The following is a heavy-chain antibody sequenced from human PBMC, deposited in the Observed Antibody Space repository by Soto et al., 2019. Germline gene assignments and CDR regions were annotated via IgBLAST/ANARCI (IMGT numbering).Heavy chain of an antibody. D-gene: IGHD1-26*01. CDR3: ASATPIVGATDYYGMDV. J-gene: IGHJ6*02. Sequence: ASVKVSCKASGYTFTGYYMHWVRQAPGQGLEWMGWINPNRGGTNYAQKFQGWVTMTRDTSISIAYMELSRLRSDDTAVYYCASATPIVGATDYYGMDVWGQGTTVTVSS. CDR1: GYTFTGYY. CDR2: INPNRGGT. V-gene: IGHV1-2*04.